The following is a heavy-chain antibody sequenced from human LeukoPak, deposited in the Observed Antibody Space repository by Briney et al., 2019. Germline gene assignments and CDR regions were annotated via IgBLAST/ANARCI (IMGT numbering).Heavy chain of an antibody. CDR2: IIPIFGTV. Sequence: SVKVSCKASGGTFSSYAISWVRQAPGQGLEWMGGIIPIFGTVNYAQKFQGRVTITADESTSTAYMELSSLRSEDTAVYYCAKERDGYNSGEYFQHWGQGTLVTVSS. V-gene: IGHV1-69*13. D-gene: IGHD5-24*01. J-gene: IGHJ1*01. CDR1: GGTFSSYA. CDR3: AKERDGYNSGEYFQH.